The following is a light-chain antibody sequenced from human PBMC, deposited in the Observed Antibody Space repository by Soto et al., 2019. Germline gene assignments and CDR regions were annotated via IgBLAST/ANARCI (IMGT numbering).Light chain of an antibody. CDR3: QQSYSTPQT. CDR2: DAS. CDR1: QSISSW. V-gene: IGKV1-5*01. Sequence: DIQMTQSPSTLSASVGDRVTITCRASQSISSWLAWYQQKPGKAPKLLTYDASSLESGVPSRFSGSGSGTDFTLTISSLQPEDFATYYCQQSYSTPQTFGQGTKVDIK. J-gene: IGKJ1*01.